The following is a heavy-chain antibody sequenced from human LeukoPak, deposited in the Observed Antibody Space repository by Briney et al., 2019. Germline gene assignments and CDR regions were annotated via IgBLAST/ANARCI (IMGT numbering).Heavy chain of an antibody. CDR1: GYTFTGYY. CDR3: ARDYSVATIQPGDY. CDR2: ISAYNGNT. V-gene: IGHV1-18*04. J-gene: IGHJ4*02. Sequence: ASVKVSCKASGYTFTGYYMHWVRQAPGQGLEWMGWISAYNGNTNYAQKLQGRVTMTTDTSTSTAYMELRSLRSDDTAVYYCARDYSVATIQPGDYWGQGTLVTVSS. D-gene: IGHD5-12*01.